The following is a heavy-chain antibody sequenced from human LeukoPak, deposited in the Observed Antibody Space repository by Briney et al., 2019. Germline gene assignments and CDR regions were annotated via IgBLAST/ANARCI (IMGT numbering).Heavy chain of an antibody. Sequence: ASVKVSCKASGYTFSTYYMHWVRQAPGQGLEWMGIINPSGTDSNYAQKFQGRVTMTRDMSTSTVYMELSSLRSEDTAVYYCARRMPRYGSGSYDAFDIWGQGTMVTVSS. CDR3: ARRMPRYGSGSYDAFDI. J-gene: IGHJ3*02. CDR2: INPSGTDS. V-gene: IGHV1-46*01. D-gene: IGHD3-10*01. CDR1: GYTFSTYY.